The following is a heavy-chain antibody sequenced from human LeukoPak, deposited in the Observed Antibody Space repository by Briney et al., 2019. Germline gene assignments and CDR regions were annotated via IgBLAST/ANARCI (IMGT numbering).Heavy chain of an antibody. D-gene: IGHD5-18*01. V-gene: IGHV3-72*01. Sequence: GGSLSLSCAASGFTLREHYMDWVRQAPGKGLEGVGRTWNKANSYTTEYAACVKGRFTISRDDSKTSQQLQMNSLKTEDTAVYYCARSGSYGAFDIWGQGTMVTVSS. CDR1: GFTLREHY. CDR2: TWNKANSYTT. CDR3: ARSGSYGAFDI. J-gene: IGHJ3*02.